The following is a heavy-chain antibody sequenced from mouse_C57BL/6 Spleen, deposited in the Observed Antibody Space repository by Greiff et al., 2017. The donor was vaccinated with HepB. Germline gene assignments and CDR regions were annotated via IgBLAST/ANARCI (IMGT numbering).Heavy chain of an antibody. CDR1: GYTFTSYW. V-gene: IGHV1-69*01. Sequence: QVQLQQPGAELVMPGASVKLSCKASGYTFTSYWMHWVKQRPGQGLEWIGEIDPSDSYTNYNQKFKGKSTLTVDKSSSTAYMQLSSLTSEDSAVYYCARSYDGYYENYFDYWGQGTTLTVSS. CDR2: IDPSDSYT. J-gene: IGHJ2*01. CDR3: ARSYDGYYENYFDY. D-gene: IGHD2-3*01.